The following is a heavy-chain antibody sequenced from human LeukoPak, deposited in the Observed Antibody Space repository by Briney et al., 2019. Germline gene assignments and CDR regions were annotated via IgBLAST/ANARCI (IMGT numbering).Heavy chain of an antibody. CDR1: GGSISSYY. D-gene: IGHD6-13*01. CDR3: ATQPSSSSWYDGAAFDI. V-gene: IGHV4-59*01. J-gene: IGHJ3*02. CDR2: IYYSGST. Sequence: PSETLSLTCTVPGGSISSYYWSWIRQPPGKGLEWIGYIYYSGSTNYNPSLKSRVTISVDTSKNQFSLKLSSVTAADTAVYYCATQPSSSSWYDGAAFDIWGQGTMVTVSS.